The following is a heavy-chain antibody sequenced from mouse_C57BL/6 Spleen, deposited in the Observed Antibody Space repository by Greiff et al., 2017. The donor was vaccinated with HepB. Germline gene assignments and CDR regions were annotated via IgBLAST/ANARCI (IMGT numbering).Heavy chain of an antibody. J-gene: IGHJ3*01. V-gene: IGHV1-81*01. CDR2: IYPRSGNT. Sequence: VQLQQSGAELARPGASVKLSCKASGYTFTSYGISWVKQRTGQGLEWIGEIYPRSGNTYYNEKFKGKATLTEDKSSSTAYMELRSLTSEDSAVYFCARLLGSSPAWFAYWGQGTLVTVSA. D-gene: IGHD1-1*01. CDR3: ARLLGSSPAWFAY. CDR1: GYTFTSYG.